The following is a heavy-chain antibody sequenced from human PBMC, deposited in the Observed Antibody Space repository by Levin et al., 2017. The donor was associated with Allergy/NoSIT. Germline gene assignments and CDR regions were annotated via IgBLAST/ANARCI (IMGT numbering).Heavy chain of an antibody. CDR1: GFTFSDYY. V-gene: IGHV3-11*05. J-gene: IGHJ4*02. CDR3: ARVLATVTTVYYFDY. Sequence: PGGSLRLSCAASGFTFSDYYMSWIRQAPGKGLEWVSYISSSSSYTNYADSVKGRFTISRDNAKNSLYLQMNSLRAEDTAVYYCARVLATVTTVYYFDYWGQGTLVTVSS. D-gene: IGHD4-17*01. CDR2: ISSSSSYT.